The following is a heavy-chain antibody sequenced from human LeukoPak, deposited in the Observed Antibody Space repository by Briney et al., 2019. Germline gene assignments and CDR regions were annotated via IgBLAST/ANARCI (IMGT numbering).Heavy chain of an antibody. Sequence: ASVKVSCKVSGYTLTKLSMHWVRQAPGKGLEWMGGFDPEDGETIYAQKFQGRVTMTEDTSTDTAYMELSSLRSEDTAVYYCATASMTTVTPNWFDPWGQGTLVTVSS. CDR2: FDPEDGET. CDR3: ATASMTTVTPNWFDP. CDR1: GYTLTKLS. J-gene: IGHJ5*02. V-gene: IGHV1-24*01. D-gene: IGHD4-17*01.